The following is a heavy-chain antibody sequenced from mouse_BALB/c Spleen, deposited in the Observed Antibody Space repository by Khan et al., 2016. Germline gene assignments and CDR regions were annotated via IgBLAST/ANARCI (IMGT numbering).Heavy chain of an antibody. CDR2: INTETGEP. CDR1: GYTFTDYS. Sequence: QIQLVQSGPELKKPGETVKISCKASGYTFTDYSMHWVKQAPGKGLKWMGWINTETGEPTYADDFKGRFAFSLETSASTAYLEINNPKNEDTATYCCARSTVVARNYYAMDNWGQGTSVTVSS. CDR3: ARSTVVARNYYAMDN. J-gene: IGHJ4*01. D-gene: IGHD1-1*01. V-gene: IGHV9-2-1*01.